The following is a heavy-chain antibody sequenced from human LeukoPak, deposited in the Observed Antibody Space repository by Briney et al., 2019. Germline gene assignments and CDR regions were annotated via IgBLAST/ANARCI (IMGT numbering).Heavy chain of an antibody. J-gene: IGHJ3*02. D-gene: IGHD3-9*01. CDR1: GGSISSGGYY. V-gene: IGHV4-31*03. CDR2: IYYSGGT. CDR3: ARGGRYFDWLSPNAFDI. Sequence: SETLSLTCTVSGGSISSGGYYWSWIRQHPGKGLEWIGYIYYSGGTYYNPSLKSRVTISVDTSKNQFSLKLSSVTAADTAVYYCARGGRYFDWLSPNAFDIWGQGTMVTVSS.